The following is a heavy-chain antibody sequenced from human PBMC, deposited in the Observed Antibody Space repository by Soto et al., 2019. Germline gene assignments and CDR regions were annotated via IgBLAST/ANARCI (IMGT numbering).Heavy chain of an antibody. Sequence: QLQLQESGPGLVKPSETLSLTCTVSGGSISSSSYYWGWIRQPPGKGLEWIGSIYYSGSTYYNPSRSIRVTVSVDTSKNQFSRKMSSGTAADTAVYYCARQPYCSSTSCYPFSDWFDPWGQGTLVTVSS. D-gene: IGHD2-2*01. CDR2: IYYSGST. V-gene: IGHV4-39*01. CDR3: ARQPYCSSTSCYPFSDWFDP. J-gene: IGHJ5*02. CDR1: GGSISSSSYY.